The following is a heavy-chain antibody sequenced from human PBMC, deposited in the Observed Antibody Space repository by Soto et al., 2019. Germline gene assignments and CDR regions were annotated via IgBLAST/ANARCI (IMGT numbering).Heavy chain of an antibody. CDR1: GYSFTSYW. D-gene: IGHD6-19*01. CDR3: ARLKEASGGSGWSRFDY. CDR2: IYPGDSDT. Sequence: GESLKISCKGSGYSFTSYWIGWVRQMPGKGLKWKGIIYPGDSDTRYSPSFQGQVTISADKSISTAYLQWSSLKASDTAMYYCARLKEASGGSGWSRFDYWGQGTLVTVSS. J-gene: IGHJ4*02. V-gene: IGHV5-51*01.